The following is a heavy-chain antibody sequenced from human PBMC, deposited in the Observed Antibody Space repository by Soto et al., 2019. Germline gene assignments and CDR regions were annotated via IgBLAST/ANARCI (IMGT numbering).Heavy chain of an antibody. V-gene: IGHV1-2*04. CDR1: GYTFTGYY. J-gene: IGHJ5*02. CDR3: ASCYSVSQWWFDP. Sequence: ASVKVSCKASGYTFTGYYMHWARQAPGQGLEWMGWINPNSGGTNYAQKFQGWVTMTRDTSISTAYMELSRLRSDDTAVYYCASCYSVSQWWFDPWGQGTLVTVSS. CDR2: INPNSGGT. D-gene: IGHD2-15*01.